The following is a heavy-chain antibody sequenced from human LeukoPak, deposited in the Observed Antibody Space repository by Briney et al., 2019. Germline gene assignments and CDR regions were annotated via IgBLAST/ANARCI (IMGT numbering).Heavy chain of an antibody. CDR3: ARDSRVSGDY. CDR1: GYTFPGYY. J-gene: IGHJ4*02. Sequence: ASVKVSCKTSGYTFPGYYMHWVRQAPGQGLEWMGRIDPKSGGTKYAQRFQGRVTTTSDTSINTAYMELSRLTSDDTAVYYCARDSRVSGDYWGQGTLVTVSS. D-gene: IGHD2/OR15-2a*01. V-gene: IGHV1-2*06. CDR2: IDPKSGGT.